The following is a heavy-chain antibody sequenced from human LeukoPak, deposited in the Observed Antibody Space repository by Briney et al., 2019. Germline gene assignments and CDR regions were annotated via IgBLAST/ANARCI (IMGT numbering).Heavy chain of an antibody. CDR3: ARAVYHNCASWYFDL. V-gene: IGHV4-4*07. J-gene: IGHJ2*01. CDR2: IYSGST. Sequence: WETLSLTCTVSGGSIGNYYWSWIRQPAGNRLEWIGRIYSGSTNYNPSFKSRVTISADTSKKQFSLKMRSVTAADTALYYCARAVYHNCASWYFDLWGRGTLVTVSS. D-gene: IGHD2-21*01. CDR1: GGSIGNYY.